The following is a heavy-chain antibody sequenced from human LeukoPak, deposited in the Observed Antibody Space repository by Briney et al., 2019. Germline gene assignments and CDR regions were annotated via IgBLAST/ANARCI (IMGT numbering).Heavy chain of an antibody. CDR1: GASISSSNC. CDR3: ARAGWYTLDN. J-gene: IGHJ4*02. Sequence: SGTLSLTWAVSGASISSSNCWCWVRQAPGRGLEWIGENYHSGRTNYNPPLKSRVSISVDNSKNPFSLKMSPRTAADTAVYYCARAGWYTLDNWGQGTLVTVSS. D-gene: IGHD2-15*01. CDR2: NYHSGRT. V-gene: IGHV4-4*02.